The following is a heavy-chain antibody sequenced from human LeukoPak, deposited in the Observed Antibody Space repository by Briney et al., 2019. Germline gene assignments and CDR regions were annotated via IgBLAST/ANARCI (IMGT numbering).Heavy chain of an antibody. CDR3: ARLKLGAYFDL. V-gene: IGHV4-59*08. CDR1: GGSTSSDY. J-gene: IGHJ2*01. D-gene: IGHD3-16*01. Sequence: NPSETLSLTCTVSGGSTSSDYWSWIRQSPGKGLEWVGYVYNSGDTGKNPSLKSRVTILLDTSKNQGSLKLTSVSAADTAVYYCARLKLGAYFDLWGRGTLVTVSS. CDR2: VYNSGDT.